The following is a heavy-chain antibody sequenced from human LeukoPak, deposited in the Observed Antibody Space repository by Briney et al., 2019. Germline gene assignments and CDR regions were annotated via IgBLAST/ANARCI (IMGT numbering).Heavy chain of an antibody. Sequence: SETLSLTCTVSGGSTSSYYWSWIRQPPGKGLEWIGYIYFIGTTQYNPSLESRVTVSLDTSKKQFSLKLTSVTAADTAVYYCARELGWGSAGSWYFDLWGRGTLVTVSS. CDR2: IYFIGTT. D-gene: IGHD7-27*01. CDR3: ARELGWGSAGSWYFDL. V-gene: IGHV4-59*12. J-gene: IGHJ2*01. CDR1: GGSTSSYY.